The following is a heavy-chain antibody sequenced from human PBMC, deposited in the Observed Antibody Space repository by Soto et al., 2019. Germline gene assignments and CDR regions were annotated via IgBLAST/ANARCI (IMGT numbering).Heavy chain of an antibody. CDR2: IIASGGST. D-gene: IGHD4-17*01. CDR3: ARRDAIYSSGDYRKYYFDY. Sequence: GGSLRLSCATSGFTFSSYAMSWVRQAPRNVLEWVSAIIASGGSTYYTNSEKGRFTISRDNSKHTLYMQMSSMRAGDTAVYYCARRDAIYSSGDYRKYYFDYWGKATLVTLSS. J-gene: IGHJ4*02. V-gene: IGHV3-23*01. CDR1: GFTFSSYA.